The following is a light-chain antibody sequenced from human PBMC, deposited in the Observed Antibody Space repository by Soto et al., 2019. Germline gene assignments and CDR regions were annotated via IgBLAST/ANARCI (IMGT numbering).Light chain of an antibody. J-gene: IGKJ1*01. V-gene: IGKV3-15*01. CDR3: PQYNNWPRT. Sequence: EIVMTQSPATLSVSPGERATLSCRASQSVSSNLAWYQQKPGQAPRLLIYGASTRATGIPARFSGSGSETEFTLTIRSLQSEDFAVYYCPQYNNWPRTFAQGTKVEIK. CDR2: GAS. CDR1: QSVSSN.